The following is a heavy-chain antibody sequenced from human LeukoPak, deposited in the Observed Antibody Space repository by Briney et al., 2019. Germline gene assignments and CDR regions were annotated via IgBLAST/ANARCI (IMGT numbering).Heavy chain of an antibody. CDR3: ARGGEFLDGYNFDWFDP. CDR2: MNPNSGNT. D-gene: IGHD5-24*01. CDR1: GYTFTSYD. V-gene: IGHV1-8*02. Sequence: GASVKVSCKASGYTFTSYDINWVRQATGQGLERMGWMNPNSGNTGYAQKFQGRVTMTRNTSISTAYMELSSLRSEDTAVYYCARGGEFLDGYNFDWFDPWGQGTLVTVSS. J-gene: IGHJ5*02.